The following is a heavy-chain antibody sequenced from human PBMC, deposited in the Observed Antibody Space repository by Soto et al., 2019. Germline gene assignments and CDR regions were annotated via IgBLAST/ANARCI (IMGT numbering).Heavy chain of an antibody. Sequence: QVQLVQSGAEVKKPGSSVKVSCKASGGTFSSYTISWVRQAPGQGLEWMGRIIPILGIANYAQKFQGRVTITADKSTSTAYMELSRLRSEDTAVYYWARDYYYGMDGWGQGTTVTVSS. V-gene: IGHV1-69*08. J-gene: IGHJ6*02. CDR2: IIPILGIA. CDR1: GGTFSSYT. CDR3: ARDYYYGMDG.